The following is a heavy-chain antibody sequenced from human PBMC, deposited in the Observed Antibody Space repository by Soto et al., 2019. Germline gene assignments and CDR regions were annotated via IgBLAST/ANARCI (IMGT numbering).Heavy chain of an antibody. CDR2: ISSSSSYI. Sequence: PGGSLRLSCAASGFTFSSYSMNWVRQAPGKGLEWVSSISSSSSYIYYADSVKGRFTISRDNAKNSLYLQMNSLRAEGTAVYYCARVIGLRPLGSGWFDPWGQGTLVTVSS. D-gene: IGHD2-15*01. CDR1: GFTFSSYS. J-gene: IGHJ5*02. CDR3: ARVIGLRPLGSGWFDP. V-gene: IGHV3-21*01.